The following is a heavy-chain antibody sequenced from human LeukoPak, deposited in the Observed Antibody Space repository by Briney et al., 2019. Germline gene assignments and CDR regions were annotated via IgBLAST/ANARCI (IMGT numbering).Heavy chain of an antibody. CDR2: ISAYNGNT. J-gene: IGHJ4*02. Sequence: ASVKVSCKASGYTFTSYGISWVRQAPGQGLEWMGWISAYNGNTNYAQKLQGRVTMTTDTSTSTAYMELRRLRSDDTAVYYCARDLYYYYGSGSYLNDYWGQGTLVTVSS. D-gene: IGHD3-10*01. CDR1: GYTFTSYG. V-gene: IGHV1-18*04. CDR3: ARDLYYYYGSGSYLNDY.